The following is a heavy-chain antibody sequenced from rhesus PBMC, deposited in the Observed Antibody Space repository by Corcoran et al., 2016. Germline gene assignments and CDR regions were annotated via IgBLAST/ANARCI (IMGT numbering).Heavy chain of an antibody. CDR3: ASVWDEYLDY. D-gene: IGHD3-34*01. J-gene: IGHJ4*01. Sequence: QVQLQESGPGLVKPSETLSLTCAVSGGSFSSYWWSWIRQPPGKGLEWIAYISGSGGTTHYNPSLKSRVTISIATSKNQFSLKLSSVTVADMAVYYCASVWDEYLDYWGQGVLVTVSS. CDR2: ISGSGGTT. V-gene: IGHV4-165*01. CDR1: GGSFSSYW.